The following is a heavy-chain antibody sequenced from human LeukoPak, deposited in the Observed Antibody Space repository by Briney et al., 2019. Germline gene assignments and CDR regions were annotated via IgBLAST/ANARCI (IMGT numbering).Heavy chain of an antibody. J-gene: IGHJ6*03. V-gene: IGHV3-11*01. CDR3: ARANQWELPYYYYYYMDV. D-gene: IGHD1-26*01. CDR2: ISSSGSTI. CDR1: GFSFDEHA. Sequence: PGGSLRLSCAASGFSFDEHAMHWVRQAPGKGLEWVSYISSSGSTIYYADSVKGRFTISRDNAKNSLYLQMNSLRAEDTAVYYCARANQWELPYYYYYYMDVWGKGTTVTISS.